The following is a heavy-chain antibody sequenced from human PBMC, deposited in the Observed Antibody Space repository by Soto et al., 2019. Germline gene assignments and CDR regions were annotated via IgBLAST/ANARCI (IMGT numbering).Heavy chain of an antibody. D-gene: IGHD3-3*01. CDR3: ARSFNRFLEWLLYRVDWFDP. CDR2: INPNSGGT. Sequence: ASVKVSCKASGYTFTGYYMHWVRQAPGQGLEWMGWINPNSGGTNYAQKFQGRVTMTRDTSISTAYMELSRLRSDDTAVYYCARSFNRFLEWLLYRVDWFDPWGQGTLVTVSS. J-gene: IGHJ5*02. V-gene: IGHV1-2*02. CDR1: GYTFTGYY.